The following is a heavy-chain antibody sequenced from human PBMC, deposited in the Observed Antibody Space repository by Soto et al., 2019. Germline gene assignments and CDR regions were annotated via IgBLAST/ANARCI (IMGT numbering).Heavy chain of an antibody. D-gene: IGHD6-6*01. CDR3: ARVRGGGQLVTYYYYMDV. CDR1: GGSISSYY. Sequence: PSETLSLTCTASGGSISSYYWSWIRQPPGKGLEWIGYIYYSGSTNYNPSLKSRVTISVDTSKNQFSLKLSSVTAADTAVYYCARVRGGGQLVTYYYYMDVWGKGTTVTVSS. CDR2: IYYSGST. V-gene: IGHV4-59*01. J-gene: IGHJ6*03.